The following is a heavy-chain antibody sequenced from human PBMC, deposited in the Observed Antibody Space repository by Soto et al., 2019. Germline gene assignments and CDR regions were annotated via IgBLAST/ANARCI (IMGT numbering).Heavy chain of an antibody. J-gene: IGHJ6*02. V-gene: IGHV4-30-4*01. Sequence: ASETLSLTCTVSGGSISSGDYYWSWIRQPPGKGLEWIGYIYYSGSTYYNPSLKSRVTISVDTSKNQFSLKLSSVTAADTAVYYCARDSVDTAMVPDYGLDVWGQGTTVTVSS. D-gene: IGHD5-18*01. CDR2: IYYSGST. CDR3: ARDSVDTAMVPDYGLDV. CDR1: GGSISSGDYY.